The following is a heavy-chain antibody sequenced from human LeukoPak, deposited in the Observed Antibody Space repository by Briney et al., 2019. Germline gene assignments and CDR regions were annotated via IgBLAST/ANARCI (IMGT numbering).Heavy chain of an antibody. J-gene: IGHJ4*02. Sequence: ASVKVSCKASGYTFTSYGISWVRQAPGQGLEWMGWISAYNGNTNYAQKLQGRVTMTTDTSTSTAYTELRSLRSDDTAVYYCARDGGGVGATTEYWGQGTLVTVSS. CDR3: ARDGGGVGATTEY. V-gene: IGHV1-18*01. CDR1: GYTFTSYG. CDR2: ISAYNGNT. D-gene: IGHD1-26*01.